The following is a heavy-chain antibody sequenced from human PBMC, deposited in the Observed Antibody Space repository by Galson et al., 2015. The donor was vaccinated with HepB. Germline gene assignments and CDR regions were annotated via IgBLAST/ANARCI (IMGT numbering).Heavy chain of an antibody. D-gene: IGHD2-15*01. CDR2: ISYDGSKT. CDR1: GFTLSYYA. J-gene: IGHJ4*02. V-gene: IGHV3-30-3*01. CDR3: ARDRDSGGWQLFDY. Sequence: SLRLSCAAPGFTLSYYAMHWVRQAPGKGLEWVAMISYDGSKTFYADSVKGRFTISRDNSENTLYLQMNSLRDEDSAVYYCARDRDSGGWQLFDYWGQGTLVTVSS.